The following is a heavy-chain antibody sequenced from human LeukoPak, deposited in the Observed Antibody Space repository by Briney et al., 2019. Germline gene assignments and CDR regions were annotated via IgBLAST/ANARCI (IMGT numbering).Heavy chain of an antibody. J-gene: IGHJ4*02. CDR3: AKTIDCSSTNCFFLFDY. D-gene: IGHD2-2*01. Sequence: GGSLRLSCAASGFTFSSYAMSWVRQAPGKGLEWVSAISGSGGSTYYADSVKGRFTISRDNAKNSLYLQMNSLRAEDTAVYYCAKTIDCSSTNCFFLFDYWGQGTLVTVSS. CDR2: ISGSGGST. V-gene: IGHV3-23*01. CDR1: GFTFSSYA.